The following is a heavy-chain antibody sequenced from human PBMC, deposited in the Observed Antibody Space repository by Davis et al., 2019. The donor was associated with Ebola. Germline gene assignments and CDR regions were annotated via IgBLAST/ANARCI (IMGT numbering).Heavy chain of an antibody. CDR2: INAGNGNT. CDR3: ATTGTGFLDYYYYGMDV. D-gene: IGHD1-1*01. V-gene: IGHV1-3*01. J-gene: IGHJ6*04. Sequence: ASVKVSCKASGYTFSSYTIHWVRQAPGQRLEWMGWINAGNGNTKSSRKFQGRVTITRDTSASTAYMELSSLRSEDTAVYYCATTGTGFLDYYYYGMDVWGKGTTVTVSS. CDR1: GYTFSSYT.